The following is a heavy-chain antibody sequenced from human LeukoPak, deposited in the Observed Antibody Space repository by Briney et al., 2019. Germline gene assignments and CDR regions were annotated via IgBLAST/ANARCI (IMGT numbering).Heavy chain of an antibody. CDR1: GFTFSSYG. Sequence: GGSLRLSCAVSGFTFSSYGMHWVRQAPAKGLEWVAVISYDGSEKYYAESVKGRFTISRDNSKNTLYLHMNSLRAEDTAVYYCVKVSELWSGYSTPGGFDYWGQGTLVTASS. J-gene: IGHJ4*02. V-gene: IGHV3-30*18. CDR2: ISYDGSEK. CDR3: VKVSELWSGYSTPGGFDY. D-gene: IGHD3-3*01.